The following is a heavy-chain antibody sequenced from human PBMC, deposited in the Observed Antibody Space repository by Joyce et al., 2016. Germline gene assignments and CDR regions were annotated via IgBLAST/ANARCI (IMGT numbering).Heavy chain of an antibody. Sequence: DVQLLESGGGLVQSGGSLRLSCAASEFTFSRNAMNWVRQAPGKGREWVSTIRADGDSTYYADSVKGRFNISRDSSKNTLYLQMNSLRAEDTAVYYCAKSAIYGIDGACYRPFDYWGQGTPVTVSS. V-gene: IGHV3-23*01. CDR3: AKSAIYGIDGACYRPFDY. CDR2: IRADGDST. J-gene: IGHJ4*02. D-gene: IGHD2-21*01. CDR1: EFTFSRNA.